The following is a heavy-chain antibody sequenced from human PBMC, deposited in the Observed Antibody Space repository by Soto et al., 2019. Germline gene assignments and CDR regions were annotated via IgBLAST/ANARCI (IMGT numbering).Heavy chain of an antibody. J-gene: IGHJ5*02. D-gene: IGHD2-15*01. CDR1: GGTFSRDA. CDR3: ARGVVVVAASQLGWLDP. Sequence: SVKVSCKASGGTFSRDAISWVRQAPGQGLEWMGGIIPMFGTAKYAQKFQGRLTITADESTSTAYMDLRSLRSEDTAVYYCARGVVVVAASQLGWLDPWGQGTLVTVSS. CDR2: IIPMFGTA. V-gene: IGHV1-69*13.